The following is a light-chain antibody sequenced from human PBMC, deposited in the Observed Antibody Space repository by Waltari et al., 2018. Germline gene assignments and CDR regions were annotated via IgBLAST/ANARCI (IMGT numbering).Light chain of an antibody. CDR2: DVS. J-gene: IGLJ3*02. Sequence: QSALTQPASVSGSPGPSLTISCTGTSSDVGTYNYVSWYQQHPGKAPKLLIYDVSYRPSGVSYRFSGSKSGNTASLTISGLQAEDEADYYCSSYITTNTLELFGGGTSLTVL. CDR3: SSYITTNTLEL. V-gene: IGLV2-14*03. CDR1: SSDVGTYNY.